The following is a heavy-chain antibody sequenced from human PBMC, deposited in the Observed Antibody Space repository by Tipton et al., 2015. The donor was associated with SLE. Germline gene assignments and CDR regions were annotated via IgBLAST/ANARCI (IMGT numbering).Heavy chain of an antibody. J-gene: IGHJ3*02. CDR1: GYTFTSYY. V-gene: IGHV1-46*01. Sequence: QSGAEVKKPGASVKVSCKASGYTFTSYYMHWVRQAPGQGLQWMGIIDPSGGFTTYAQKFQGRVTMTRDTSTSTVYMELSGLTSDDTAVYYCAREVDAFDIWGQGTTVIVS. CDR3: AREVDAFDI. CDR2: IDPSGGFT.